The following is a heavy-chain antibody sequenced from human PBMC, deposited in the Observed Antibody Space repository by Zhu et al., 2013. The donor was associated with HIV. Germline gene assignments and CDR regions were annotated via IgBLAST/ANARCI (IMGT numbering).Heavy chain of an antibody. CDR1: GYTFTSYY. CDR3: ARDRGGTHDAFDI. D-gene: IGHD2-15*01. V-gene: IGHV1-46*01. CDR2: INPSGGST. J-gene: IGHJ3*02. Sequence: QVQLVQSGAEVKKPGASVKVSCKASGYTFTSYYMHWVRQAPGQGLEWMGIINPSGGSTSYAQKFQGRVTMTRDTSTSTVYMELSSLRSEDTAVYYCARDRGGTHDAFDIWGQRDKWSPSLQ.